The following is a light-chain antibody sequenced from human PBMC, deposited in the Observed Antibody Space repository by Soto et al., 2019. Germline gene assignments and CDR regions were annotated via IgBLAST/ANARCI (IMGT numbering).Light chain of an antibody. CDR1: QTVRNNY. J-gene: IGKJ5*01. CDR3: QQHGSSPIT. CDR2: GAS. V-gene: IGKV3-20*01. Sequence: EIVLTQSPGTLSLSPGERATLSCRASQTVRNNYLAWYQQKPGQTPRLLVYGASNRATGIPDRFSGSGSGTDFTLTISRLEPEDFAVYYCQQHGSSPITFGQGTRLENK.